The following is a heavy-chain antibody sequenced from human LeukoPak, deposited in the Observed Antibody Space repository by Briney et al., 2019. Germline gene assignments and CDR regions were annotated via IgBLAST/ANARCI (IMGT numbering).Heavy chain of an antibody. J-gene: IGHJ6*03. V-gene: IGHV1-69*13. Sequence: ASVKVSCKASGGTFSSYAISWMRQAPGQGLEWMGGIIPIFGTANYAQKFQGRVTITADESTSTAYMELSSLRSEDTAVYYCARSRGSGYYYMDVWGKGTTVTVSS. CDR2: IIPIFGTA. CDR1: GGTFSSYA. D-gene: IGHD2-2*01. CDR3: ARSRGSGYYYMDV.